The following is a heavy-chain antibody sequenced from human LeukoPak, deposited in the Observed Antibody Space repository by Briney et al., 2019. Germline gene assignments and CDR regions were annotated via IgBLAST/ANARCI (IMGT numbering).Heavy chain of an antibody. J-gene: IGHJ4*02. CDR1: GFTFSSYS. D-gene: IGHD1-26*01. CDR2: ISSSSSYI. V-gene: IGHV3-21*01. Sequence: PGGSLRLSCAASGFTFSSYSMNWVRQAPGKGLEWVSSISSSSSYIYYADSVKGRFTISRDNANNSLYLQMNSLTAEDTAVYFCVRGWENPPYWGQGTLVTVSS. CDR3: VRGWENPPY.